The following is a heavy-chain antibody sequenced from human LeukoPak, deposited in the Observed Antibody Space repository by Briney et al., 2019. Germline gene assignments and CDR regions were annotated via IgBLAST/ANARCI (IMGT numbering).Heavy chain of an antibody. CDR3: ATLRRDIVVVPAAMRGYYYYYMDV. V-gene: IGHV5-51*01. J-gene: IGHJ6*03. CDR2: IYPGDSDT. D-gene: IGHD2-2*01. Sequence: GESLKISCKGSGYSFTSYWIGWVRQMPGKGLEWMVIIYPGDSDTRYRPSFQGQVTISADKSISTAYLQWSSLKASDTAMYYCATLRRDIVVVPAAMRGYYYYYMDVWGKGTTVTVSS. CDR1: GYSFTSYW.